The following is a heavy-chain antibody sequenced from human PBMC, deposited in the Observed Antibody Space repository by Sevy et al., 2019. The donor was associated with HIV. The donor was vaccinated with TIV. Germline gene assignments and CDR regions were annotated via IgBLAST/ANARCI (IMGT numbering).Heavy chain of an antibody. J-gene: IGHJ5*02. CDR3: TTLDLLNFGVVP. Sequence: PGGSLRLSFAASGFTFYNAWMSGVRQAPGKGLEWVGRIKSKTEGATTDYAAPVKGRFTISRDDSKNTLFLQMNSLKTGATAVYYCTTLDLLNFGVVPWGQGTLVTVSS. V-gene: IGHV3-15*07. CDR1: GFTFYNAW. CDR2: IKSKTEGATT. D-gene: IGHD3-3*01.